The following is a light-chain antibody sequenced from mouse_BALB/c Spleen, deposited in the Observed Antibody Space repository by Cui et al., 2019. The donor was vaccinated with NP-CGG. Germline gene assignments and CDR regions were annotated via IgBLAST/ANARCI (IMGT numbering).Light chain of an antibody. CDR1: TGAVTNSNY. J-gene: IGLJ1*01. CDR2: GTN. Sequence: QAAVTQESALTTSPGETVTLTCRSSTGAVTNSNYANWVQEKPDHLFTGLIGGTNNRAPGVPARFSGSLIGDKAALTITGAQTEDEAIYFCALWYSNHWVFGGGTKLTVL. V-gene: IGLV1*01. CDR3: ALWYSNHWV.